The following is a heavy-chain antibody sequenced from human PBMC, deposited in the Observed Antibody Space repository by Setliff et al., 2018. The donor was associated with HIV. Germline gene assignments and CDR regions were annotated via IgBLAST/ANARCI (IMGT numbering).Heavy chain of an antibody. V-gene: IGHV3-72*01. CDR3: ARRFLTVHMDV. Sequence: PGGSLRLSCAASGLTFSSYWMSWVRQAPGKGLEWVGRSRNKANSYTTEYAASVKGRFTISRDDSKNSLYLQMNSLRAEDTAVYYCARRFLTVHMDVWGKGTTVTVSS. D-gene: IGHD3-9*01. CDR2: SRNKANSYTT. J-gene: IGHJ6*03. CDR1: GLTFSSYW.